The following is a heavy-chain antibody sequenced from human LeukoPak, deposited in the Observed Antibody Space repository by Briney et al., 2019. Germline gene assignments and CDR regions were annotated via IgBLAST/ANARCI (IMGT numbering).Heavy chain of an antibody. V-gene: IGHV1-2*02. D-gene: IGHD2-15*01. CDR2: INPNSGGT. Sequence: ASVKVSCXASGYTFTGYYMHWVRRAPGQGLEWMGWINPNSGGTKYAQKFQGRVTMTSDASISTAYMELSSLRSDDTAVYYCASPPDQHLLYYFDYWGQGALVTVSS. CDR3: ASPPDQHLLYYFDY. CDR1: GYTFTGYY. J-gene: IGHJ4*02.